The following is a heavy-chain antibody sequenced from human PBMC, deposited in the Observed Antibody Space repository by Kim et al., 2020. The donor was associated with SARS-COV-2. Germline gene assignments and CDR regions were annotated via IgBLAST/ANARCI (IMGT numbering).Heavy chain of an antibody. D-gene: IGHD2-2*01. Sequence: GGSLRLSCAASGFTFGSYTMNWVRQAPGKGLDWVSAISGSGLSTYYTDSVKGRFTISRDSSKNTLYLQMNSLRAEDTAVYYCVKAYCNSASCRPSYYYAMDVWGQGTTVTVSS. CDR2: ISGSGLST. CDR3: VKAYCNSASCRPSYYYAMDV. J-gene: IGHJ6*02. CDR1: GFTFGSYT. V-gene: IGHV3-23*01.